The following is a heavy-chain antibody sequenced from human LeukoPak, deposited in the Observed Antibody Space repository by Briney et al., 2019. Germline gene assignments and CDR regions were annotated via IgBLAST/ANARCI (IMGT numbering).Heavy chain of an antibody. V-gene: IGHV1-2*02. CDR1: GYTFTGYY. CDR3: ARATSNYEAHYFDY. D-gene: IGHD4-11*01. CDR2: INPNSGGT. J-gene: IGHJ4*02. Sequence: ASVKVSCKASGYTFTGYYMHWVRQAPGQGLEWMGWINPNSGGTNYAQKFQGRVTMTRDTSISTAYMELSRLRSDDTAVYYCARATSNYEAHYFDYWGQGTLVTVSS.